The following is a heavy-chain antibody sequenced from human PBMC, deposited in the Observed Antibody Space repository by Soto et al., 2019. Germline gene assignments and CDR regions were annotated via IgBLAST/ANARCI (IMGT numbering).Heavy chain of an antibody. CDR2: IIPILGIA. CDR1: GGTFSSYT. J-gene: IGHJ5*02. V-gene: IGHV1-69*02. CDR3: ARGDDIFSFDP. Sequence: QVQLVQSGAEVKKPGSSVKVSCKASGGTFSSYTISWVRQAPGQGLEWMGRIIPILGIANYAQKFQGRVTITADKSTSTADMELSSLRSEDTAVYYCARGDDIFSFDPWGQGTLVTVSS. D-gene: IGHD3-9*01.